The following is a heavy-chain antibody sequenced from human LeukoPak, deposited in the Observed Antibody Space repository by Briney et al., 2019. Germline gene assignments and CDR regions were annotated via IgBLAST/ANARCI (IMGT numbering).Heavy chain of an antibody. CDR3: AREEYSVRRGARLDH. CDR1: GFTFNNYW. Sequence: GGSLRLSCAASGFTFNNYWMHWVRQAPGKGLVWVSRINSDGSSTGYADSVRGRFTISRDTAKNTLCPQMNSVRVEDTAMYYCAREEYSVRRGARLDHWGQGTLVIVSS. CDR2: INSDGSST. V-gene: IGHV3-74*01. D-gene: IGHD4-11*01. J-gene: IGHJ4*02.